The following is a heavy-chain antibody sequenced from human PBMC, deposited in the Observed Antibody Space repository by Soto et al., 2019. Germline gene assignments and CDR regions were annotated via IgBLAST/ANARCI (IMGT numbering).Heavy chain of an antibody. D-gene: IGHD1-1*01. Sequence: GGSLRLSCAASGFTFSSCAMGWVRQAPGKGLEWVSVIYSGGSTDYGDSVKGRFTISRDNSKNTLYLQMNSLRAEDTAVYYCARATNYYYAMDVWGQGTTVTV. CDR2: IYSGGST. V-gene: IGHV3-66*01. J-gene: IGHJ6*02. CDR3: ARATNYYYAMDV. CDR1: GFTFSSCA.